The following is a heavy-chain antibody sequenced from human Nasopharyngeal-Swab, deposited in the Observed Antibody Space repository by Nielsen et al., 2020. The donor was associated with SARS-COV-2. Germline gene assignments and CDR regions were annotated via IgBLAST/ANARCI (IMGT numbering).Heavy chain of an antibody. V-gene: IGHV3-23*03. CDR2: IYSGGSST. D-gene: IGHD3-3*01. CDR3: AKGAGGDFWSGYLRFLDY. J-gene: IGHJ4*02. CDR1: GFTSSSYA. Sequence: GESLKISCAASGFTSSSYAMSWVRQAPGKGLEWVSVIYSGGSSTYYADSVKGRFTISRDNSKNTLYLQMNSLRAEDTAVYYCAKGAGGDFWSGYLRFLDYWGQGTLVTVSS.